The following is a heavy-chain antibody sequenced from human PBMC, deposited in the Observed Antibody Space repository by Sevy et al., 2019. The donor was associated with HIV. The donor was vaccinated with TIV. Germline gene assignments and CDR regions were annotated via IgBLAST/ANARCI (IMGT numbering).Heavy chain of an antibody. CDR2: ISGSDSTI. J-gene: IGHJ6*02. D-gene: IGHD4-17*01. CDR3: ARDHVKDGDLGDYYYYALDV. Sequence: GGSLRLSCAASGFTFSDYYMSWIRQAPGKGLEWISYISGSDSTIYYADSVKGRFTISRDNARNSLYLQMNSLRAEDTAVYYCARDHVKDGDLGDYYYYALDVCGQGTTVTVSS. CDR1: GFTFSDYY. V-gene: IGHV3-11*01.